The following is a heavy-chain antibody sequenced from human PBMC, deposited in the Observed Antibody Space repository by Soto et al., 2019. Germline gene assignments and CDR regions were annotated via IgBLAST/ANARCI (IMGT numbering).Heavy chain of an antibody. CDR2: IIPIFGTA. Sequence: SVKVSCKASGGTFSSYAISWVRQAPGQGLEWMGGIIPIFGTANYAQKFQGRVTITADESTSTAYMELSSLRSEDTAVYYCARDGYYDSSGSLDYWGQGTLVTVSS. D-gene: IGHD3-22*01. CDR1: GGTFSSYA. V-gene: IGHV1-69*13. CDR3: ARDGYYDSSGSLDY. J-gene: IGHJ4*02.